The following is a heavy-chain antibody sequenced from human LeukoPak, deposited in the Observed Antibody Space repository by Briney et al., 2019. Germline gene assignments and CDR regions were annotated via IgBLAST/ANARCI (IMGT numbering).Heavy chain of an antibody. J-gene: IGHJ4*02. V-gene: IGHV3-33*01. CDR2: IWYDGSKK. CDR3: ASRGGSGWDPYFDY. Sequence: GGSLRLSCAASGLTFSSYGMHWVRQAPGKGLEGLAVIWYDGSKKYYADSVKGRFTISRDNSKNTLYLQMNSLRAEDTAMYYCASRGGSGWDPYFDYWGQGTLVTVSS. CDR1: GLTFSSYG. D-gene: IGHD6-19*01.